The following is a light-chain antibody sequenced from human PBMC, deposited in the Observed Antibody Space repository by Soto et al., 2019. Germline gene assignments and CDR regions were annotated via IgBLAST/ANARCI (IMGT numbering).Light chain of an antibody. CDR2: GAS. Sequence: EIVMTQSPATLSVSPGEIATLSCSASQSISSELAWYQQKPGQPPRLLIYGASTRATGVPARFTGSGSGSDFTLTISGLQSEDFAVYYCQQGHNWPLTFGQGTRLEI. J-gene: IGKJ2*01. CDR1: QSISSE. CDR3: QQGHNWPLT. V-gene: IGKV3-15*01.